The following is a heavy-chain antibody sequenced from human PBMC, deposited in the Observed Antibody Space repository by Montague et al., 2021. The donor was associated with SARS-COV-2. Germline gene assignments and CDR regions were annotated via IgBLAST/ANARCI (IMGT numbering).Heavy chain of an antibody. V-gene: IGHV3-7*05. J-gene: IGHJ4*02. D-gene: IGHD7-27*01. Sequence: SLRLSCAASGFSFSTFWMTWVRQAPGKGLEWVASIKPDGSDKYYVESVKGRFTISRDNARSSLYLQLNNLRAEDTAVYYCARDPNWGAHWGQGNLVTVSS. CDR1: GFSFSTFW. CDR3: ARDPNWGAH. CDR2: IKPDGSDK.